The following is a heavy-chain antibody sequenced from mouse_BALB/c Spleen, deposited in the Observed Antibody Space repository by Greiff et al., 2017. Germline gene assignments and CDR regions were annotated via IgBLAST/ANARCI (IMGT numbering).Heavy chain of an antibody. CDR2: ISSGGST. V-gene: IGHV5-6-5*01. Sequence: EVKLVESGGGLVKPGGSLKLSCAASGFTFSSYAMSWVRQTPEKRLEWVASISSGGSTYYPDSVKGRFTISRDNARNILYLQMSSLRSEDTAMYYCARKEGLRAWFAYWGQGTLVTVSA. D-gene: IGHD2-4*01. CDR1: GFTFSSYA. J-gene: IGHJ3*01. CDR3: ARKEGLRAWFAY.